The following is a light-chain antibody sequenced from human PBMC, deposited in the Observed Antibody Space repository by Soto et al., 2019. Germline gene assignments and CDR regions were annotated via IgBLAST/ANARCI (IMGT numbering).Light chain of an antibody. Sequence: QSVLTQPASVSGSPGQSITISCTGTSSDVGGYNYVSWYQQHPGKAPKLMIYDVSNRPSGVSNRFSGSKSGNTASLTISGLQAEDEADYYCSSYTSSSTNYVFGTWTKVTVL. CDR3: SSYTSSSTNYV. CDR2: DVS. CDR1: SSDVGGYNY. J-gene: IGLJ1*01. V-gene: IGLV2-14*01.